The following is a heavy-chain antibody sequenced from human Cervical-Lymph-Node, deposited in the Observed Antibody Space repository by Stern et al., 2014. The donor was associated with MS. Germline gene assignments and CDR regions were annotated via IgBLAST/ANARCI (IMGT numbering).Heavy chain of an antibody. CDR2: IHHSGRT. Sequence: QLQLQESGPGLVKPSGTLSLTCAVSGDSISSNNWWIWVRQPPGKGLEWIGEIHHSGRTNYNASLKSRVTVSVDKSKNQFSLKMTSVTAADTAVYYCARLRFLEWLNSYDAFDFWGQGTMVTVSS. D-gene: IGHD3-3*01. J-gene: IGHJ3*01. V-gene: IGHV4-4*02. CDR1: GDSISSNNW. CDR3: ARLRFLEWLNSYDAFDF.